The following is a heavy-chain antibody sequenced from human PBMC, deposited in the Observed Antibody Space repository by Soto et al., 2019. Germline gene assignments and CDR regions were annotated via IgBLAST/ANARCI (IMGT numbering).Heavy chain of an antibody. D-gene: IGHD6-6*01. CDR3: TSVLDYSSSSFYYYYCYMDV. Sequence: EVQLVESGGGLVQPGGSLKLSCAASGFTFSGSAMHWVRQASGEGLEWVGRIRSKANSYATAYAASVKGRFTISREDSKTTAYLQMNSLKSEDSAVYYCTSVLDYSSSSFYYYYCYMDVWGKGTTVTVSS. CDR2: IRSKANSYAT. J-gene: IGHJ6*03. V-gene: IGHV3-73*01. CDR1: GFTFSGSA.